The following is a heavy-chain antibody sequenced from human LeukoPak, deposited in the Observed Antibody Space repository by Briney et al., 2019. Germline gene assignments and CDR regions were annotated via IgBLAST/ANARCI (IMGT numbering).Heavy chain of an antibody. CDR2: ISSSGSTI. CDR3: ARLVDYYGSGSLYYFDY. Sequence: PGGALRLSVEASGCSFSDYYMSWIRQAPGKGLEWVSYISSSGSTIYYADSVKGRFTISRDNAKNSLYLQMNSLRAEDTAVYYCARLVDYYGSGSLYYFDYWGQGTLVTVSS. J-gene: IGHJ4*02. CDR1: GCSFSDYY. V-gene: IGHV3-11*01. D-gene: IGHD3-10*01.